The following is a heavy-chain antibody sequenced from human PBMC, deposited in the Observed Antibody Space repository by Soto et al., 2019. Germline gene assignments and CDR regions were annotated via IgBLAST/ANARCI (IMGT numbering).Heavy chain of an antibody. CDR2: IYPGDSDT. V-gene: IGHV5-51*01. CDR1: GYSFTIYW. Sequence: PGESLKISCKGSGYSFTIYWIGWVRQMPGKGLEWMGIIYPGDSDTRYSPSFQGQVTISADKSISTAYLQWSSLKASDTAMYYCARRGEMATSTDYYHGMDVWGQGTTVTVSS. CDR3: ARRGEMATSTDYYHGMDV. J-gene: IGHJ6*02. D-gene: IGHD5-12*01.